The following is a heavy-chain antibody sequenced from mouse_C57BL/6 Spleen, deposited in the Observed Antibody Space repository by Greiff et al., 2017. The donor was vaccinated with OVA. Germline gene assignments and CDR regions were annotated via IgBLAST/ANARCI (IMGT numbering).Heavy chain of an antibody. V-gene: IGHV1-80*01. CDR3: ARWGDYDWYFDV. CDR2: IYPGDGDT. J-gene: IGHJ1*03. CDR1: GYAFSSYW. D-gene: IGHD2-4*01. Sequence: VQLQESGAELVKPGASVKISCKASGYAFSSYWMNWVKQRPGQGLEWIGQIYPGDGDTNYNGKFKGKATLTADKSSSTAYMQLSSLTSEDSAVYFCARWGDYDWYFDVWGTGTTVTVSS.